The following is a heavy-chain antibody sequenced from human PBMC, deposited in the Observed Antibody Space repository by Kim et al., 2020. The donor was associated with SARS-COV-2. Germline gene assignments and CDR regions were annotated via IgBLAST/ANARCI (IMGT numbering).Heavy chain of an antibody. CDR3: AKARHREIVVVITTAYYYGMDV. CDR1: GFTFSSYA. J-gene: IGHJ6*02. Sequence: GGSLRLSCAASGFTFSSYAMSWVRQAPGKGLEWVSAISGSGGSTYYADSVKGRFTISRHNSKNTLYLQMNSLRAEDTAVYYCAKARHREIVVVITTAYYYGMDVWGQGTTVTVSS. D-gene: IGHD3-22*01. V-gene: IGHV3-23*01. CDR2: ISGSGGST.